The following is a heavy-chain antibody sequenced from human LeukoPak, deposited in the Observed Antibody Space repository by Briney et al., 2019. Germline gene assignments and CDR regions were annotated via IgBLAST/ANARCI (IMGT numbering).Heavy chain of an antibody. CDR2: INPSGGST. V-gene: IGHV1-46*01. Sequence: GASVKVSCKASGYTFSSYYMHWVRQAPGQGLEWMGIINPSGGSTSYAQKFQGRVTITADESTSTAYMELSSLRSEDTAVYYCARDRQDGYYFDYWGQGTLVTVSS. D-gene: IGHD5-24*01. J-gene: IGHJ4*02. CDR1: GYTFSSYY. CDR3: ARDRQDGYYFDY.